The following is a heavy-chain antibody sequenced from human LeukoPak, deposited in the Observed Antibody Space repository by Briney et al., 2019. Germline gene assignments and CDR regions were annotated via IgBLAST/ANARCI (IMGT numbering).Heavy chain of an antibody. D-gene: IGHD2-2*01. V-gene: IGHV4-39*01. J-gene: IGHJ3*02. Sequence: SETLSLTCTVSGGSISSTRYYWGWVRQPPGKGLEWLGNSHNSGSTYYNSAPKSRVTISIDTSKNQYSLKLRSVTASDAAVDYCARRNVVVPAAMARACDIWGQGTMVTVSS. CDR2: SHNSGST. CDR1: GGSISSTRYY. CDR3: ARRNVVVPAAMARACDI.